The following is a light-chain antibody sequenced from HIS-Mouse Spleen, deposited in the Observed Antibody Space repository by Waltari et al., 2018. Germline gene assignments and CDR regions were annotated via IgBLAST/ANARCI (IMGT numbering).Light chain of an antibody. CDR2: EDS. CDR1: ALPTKY. V-gene: IGLV3-10*01. CDR3: YSTDSSGNHRV. J-gene: IGLJ2*01. Sequence: SYELTQPPSVSVSPGQTARITCPGDALPTKYAYWYQQNSGQAPVLGIYEDSKRPSGIPERFSGSSSGTMATLTISGAQVEDEADYYCYSTDSSGNHRVFGGGTKLTVL.